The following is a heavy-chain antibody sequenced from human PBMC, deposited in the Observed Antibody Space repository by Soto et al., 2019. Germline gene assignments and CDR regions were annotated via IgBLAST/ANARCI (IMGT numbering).Heavy chain of an antibody. D-gene: IGHD2-15*01. J-gene: IGHJ6*04. CDR3: ARDQSPSGGGPGMDV. V-gene: IGHV1-2*02. CDR1: GYTFTDYY. CDR2: INPNSGGT. Sequence: GASVKVSCKASGYTFTDYYVHLVRQAPGQGLEWMGWINPNSGGTNYAQKFQGRVTMTRDTSISTAYMELTRLRSDDTAVYYCARDQSPSGGGPGMDVRGKRATVTVSS.